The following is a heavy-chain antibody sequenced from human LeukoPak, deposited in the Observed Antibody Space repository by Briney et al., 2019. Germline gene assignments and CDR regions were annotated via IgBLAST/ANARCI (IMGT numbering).Heavy chain of an antibody. D-gene: IGHD6-6*01. Sequence: GGSLRLSCAASGFTFSNYMMHWVRQAPGKGLVWVSRIKSDGITITYADSVKGRFTISRDNAMSTLYLQMNSLRAEDTAVYYCAKFLAVIAARDSLYFQHWGQGTLVTVSS. CDR3: AKFLAVIAARDSLYFQH. CDR2: IKSDGITI. J-gene: IGHJ1*01. CDR1: GFTFSNYM. V-gene: IGHV3-74*01.